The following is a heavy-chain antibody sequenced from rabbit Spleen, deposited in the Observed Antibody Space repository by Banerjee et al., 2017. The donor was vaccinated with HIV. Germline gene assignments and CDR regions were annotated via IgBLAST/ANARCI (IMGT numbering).Heavy chain of an antibody. J-gene: IGHJ6*01. CDR1: GFSFSSRYY. Sequence: QSLEESGGDLVKPGASLTLTCTASGFSFSSRYYMCWVRQAPGKGLEWIACIYTGSSGSTYYASWAKGRLTISKTSSTTVDLKMTSLTAADTATYFCARDTSSSFSSYGMDLWGPGTLVTVS. D-gene: IGHD1-1*01. CDR3: ARDTSSSFSSYGMDL. CDR2: IYTGSSGST. V-gene: IGHV1S40*01.